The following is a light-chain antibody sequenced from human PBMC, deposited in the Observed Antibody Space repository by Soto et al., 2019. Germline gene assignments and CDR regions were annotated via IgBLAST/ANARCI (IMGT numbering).Light chain of an antibody. Sequence: EIVLTQAPGTQSLSPGERATLSCRASQSVSSSYLAWYQQKPGQAPRLLIYGASSRATGIPDRFSGSGSGTDFTLTIGRLEPEDFAVYYCQQYGSSPWTFGQGTKVEIK. CDR3: QQYGSSPWT. CDR1: QSVSSSY. J-gene: IGKJ1*01. V-gene: IGKV3-20*01. CDR2: GAS.